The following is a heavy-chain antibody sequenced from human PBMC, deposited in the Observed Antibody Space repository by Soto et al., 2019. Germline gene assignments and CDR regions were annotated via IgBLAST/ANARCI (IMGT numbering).Heavy chain of an antibody. CDR1: GFTVSNNY. V-gene: IGHV3-66*01. Sequence: GGSLRLSCAASGFTVSNNYMSWVRQPPGKGLEWVSIIYSGGSTYYADSVKGRFTISRDNSKNTLYLQMNSLRAEDTAVYYCARSPWGLGFDYWGQGTLVTVSS. CDR3: ARSPWGLGFDY. D-gene: IGHD7-27*01. CDR2: IYSGGST. J-gene: IGHJ4*02.